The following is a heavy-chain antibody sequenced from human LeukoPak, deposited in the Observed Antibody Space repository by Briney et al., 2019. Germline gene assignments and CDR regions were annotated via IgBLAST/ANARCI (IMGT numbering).Heavy chain of an antibody. V-gene: IGHV4-59*01. CDR2: IYYSGST. D-gene: IGHD3-10*01. J-gene: IGHJ6*02. CDR1: GGSFSGYY. CDR3: ARDAGGSGRHYYYGMDV. Sequence: SSETLSLTCAVYGGSFSGYYWSWIRQPPGKELEWIGYIYYSGSTNYNPSLKSRATISVDTSKNQFSLKLSSVTAADTAVYYCARDAGGSGRHYYYGMDVWGQGTTVTVSS.